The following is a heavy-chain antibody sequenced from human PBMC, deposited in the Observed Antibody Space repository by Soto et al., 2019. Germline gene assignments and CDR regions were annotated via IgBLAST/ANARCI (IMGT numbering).Heavy chain of an antibody. CDR1: GYTFTSYY. CDR3: ARDGAIYGMDG. CDR2: INPSGGST. V-gene: IGHV1-46*01. D-gene: IGHD1-26*01. Sequence: GASVKVSCKASGYTFTSYYMHWVRQAPGQGLEWMGIINPSGGSTSCAQKFQGRVTMTRDTSTSTVYMELSSLRSEDTAVYYCARDGAIYGMDGWGKGTTVTVSS. J-gene: IGHJ6*04.